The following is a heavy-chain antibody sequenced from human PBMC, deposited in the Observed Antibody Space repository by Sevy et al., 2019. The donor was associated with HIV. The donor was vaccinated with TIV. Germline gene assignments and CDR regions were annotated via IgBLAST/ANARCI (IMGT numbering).Heavy chain of an antibody. CDR1: GFTVNSNY. J-gene: IGHJ4*02. D-gene: IGHD5-18*01. CDR3: ARGKSGYGYDLNY. Sequence: GGSLRLSCAASGFTVNSNYMTWVRQAPGKGLEGVSVIYSDGTTYHADSVKDRFTISRDNSKNTLYLQMNRLRAEDTAVYYCARGKSGYGYDLNYWGQGTLVTVSS. V-gene: IGHV3-66*01. CDR2: IYSDGTT.